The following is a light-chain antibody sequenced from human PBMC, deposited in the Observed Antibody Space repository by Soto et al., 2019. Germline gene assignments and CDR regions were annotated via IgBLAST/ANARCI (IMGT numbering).Light chain of an antibody. J-gene: IGKJ2*01. CDR1: QSISSW. V-gene: IGKV1-5*03. CDR3: QQYNSYTYS. Sequence: DIQMTQSPSTLSASVGDRVTITCRASQSISSWLAWYQQKPGKAPKLLIYKASSLESGVPSRFRGSGSGTEFTLNISSLQPDDVATYYCQQYNSYTYSFGQGTKLEIK. CDR2: KAS.